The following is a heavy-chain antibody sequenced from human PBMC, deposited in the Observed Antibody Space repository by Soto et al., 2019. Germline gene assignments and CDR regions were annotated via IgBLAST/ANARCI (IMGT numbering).Heavy chain of an antibody. CDR1: GGSFKSGSYS. Sequence: SETLSLTCTVSGGSFKSGSYSWSWIRQPPGKGLEWIGYIYYSGSTHYNPSLKSRVTISVDTSKNQFSLKLSSVTAADTAVYYCARDATISYYYGMDVWGQGTTVTVS. J-gene: IGHJ6*02. CDR3: ARDATISYYYGMDV. CDR2: IYYSGST. V-gene: IGHV4-61*01. D-gene: IGHD5-12*01.